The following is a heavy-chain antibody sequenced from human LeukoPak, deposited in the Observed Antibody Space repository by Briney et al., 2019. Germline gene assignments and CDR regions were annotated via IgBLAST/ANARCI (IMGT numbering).Heavy chain of an antibody. CDR2: IYYSGST. D-gene: IGHD3-9*01. J-gene: IGHJ6*03. CDR3: ARRLVFYIRYFDTTGMDV. Sequence: SETLSLTCTVSGGSISSSSYYWGWIRQPPGKGLEWIGSIYYSGSTYYNPSLKSRVTISVDTSKNQFSLKLSSVTAADTAVYYFARRLVFYIRYFDTTGMDVWGKGTTVTVSS. V-gene: IGHV4-39*01. CDR1: GGSISSSSYY.